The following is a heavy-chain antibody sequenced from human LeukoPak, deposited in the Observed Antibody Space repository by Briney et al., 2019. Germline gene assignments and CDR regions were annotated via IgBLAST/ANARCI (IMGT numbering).Heavy chain of an antibody. CDR3: ARGIVDY. D-gene: IGHD2-15*01. CDR1: GFTFSSYG. V-gene: IGHV3-48*04. Sequence: GSLRLSCAASGFTFSSYGMHWVRQAPGKGLEWVSYISSSGDTIYYADSVKGRFTISRDTAKNSLYLQMNSLRAEDTAVYYCARGIVDYWGQGTLVTVSS. CDR2: ISSSGDTI. J-gene: IGHJ4*02.